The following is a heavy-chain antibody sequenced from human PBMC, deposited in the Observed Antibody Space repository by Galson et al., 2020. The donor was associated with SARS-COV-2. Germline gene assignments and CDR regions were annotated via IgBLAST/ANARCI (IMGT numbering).Heavy chain of an antibody. Sequence: GESLKISCAASGFTFSSYWMSWVRQAPGKGLEWVANIKQDGSEKYYVDSGKGRFTISRDNAKNSLSLQMNSLRAEDTAVYFCTRGRGKSGTWYFDLWGRGTLVTVSS. CDR2: IKQDGSEK. J-gene: IGHJ2*01. CDR3: TRGRGKSGTWYFDL. CDR1: GFTFSSYW. D-gene: IGHD3-10*01. V-gene: IGHV3-7*01.